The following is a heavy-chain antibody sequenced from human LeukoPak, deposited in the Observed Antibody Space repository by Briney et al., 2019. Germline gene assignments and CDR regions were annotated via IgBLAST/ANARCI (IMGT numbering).Heavy chain of an antibody. J-gene: IGHJ4*02. Sequence: PGGSLRLSCAASGFTFSDYYMNWIRQSPGKGLEWVSYISSRGSTIHYADSVKGRFTISRDNAKNALYLQMNSLKTEDTAVYYCTRDQTPYYWGQGTLVTVSS. CDR1: GFTFSDYY. CDR2: ISSRGSTI. CDR3: TRDQTPYY. V-gene: IGHV3-11*01.